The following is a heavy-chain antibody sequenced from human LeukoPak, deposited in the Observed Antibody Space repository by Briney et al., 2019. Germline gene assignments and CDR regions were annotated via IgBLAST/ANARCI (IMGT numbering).Heavy chain of an antibody. V-gene: IGHV1-24*01. CDR3: ATWGRYQLPRGYYYYYYGMDV. D-gene: IGHD2-2*01. CDR1: GYTRTELS. CDR2: FDPEDGET. J-gene: IGHJ6*02. Sequence: GASVKVSCKVSGYTRTELSMHWVRQDPGKGLEWMGGFDPEDGETIYAQKFQGRVTMTEDTSTDTAYMELSSLRSEDTAVYYCATWGRYQLPRGYYYYYYGMDVWGQGTTVTVSS.